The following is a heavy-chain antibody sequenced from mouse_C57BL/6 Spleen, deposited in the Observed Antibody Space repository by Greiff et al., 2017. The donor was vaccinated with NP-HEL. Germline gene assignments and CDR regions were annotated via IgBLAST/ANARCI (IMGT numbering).Heavy chain of an antibody. J-gene: IGHJ1*03. Sequence: EVQLQQSGAELVRPGSSVKMSCKTSGYTFTSYGINWVKQRPGQGLEWIGYIYIGNGYTEYNEKFKGKATLTSDTSSSTAYVQLSSLTSEDSAIYFCARGDYYGSSSQWYFDVWGTGTTVTVSS. V-gene: IGHV1-58*01. CDR3: ARGDYYGSSSQWYFDV. CDR1: GYTFTSYG. CDR2: IYIGNGYT. D-gene: IGHD1-1*01.